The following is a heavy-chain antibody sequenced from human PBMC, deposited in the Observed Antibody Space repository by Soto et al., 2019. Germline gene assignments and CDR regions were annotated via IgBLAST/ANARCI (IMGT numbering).Heavy chain of an antibody. V-gene: IGHV4-4*07. CDR2: IYTSGST. CDR3: GREYSSSSIIWFDP. CDR1: GGSISSYY. Sequence: PSETLSLTCTVSGGSISSYYWSWIRQPAGKGLEWIGRIYTSGSTNYNPSLKSRVTMSVDTSKNQFSLKLSSVPAADTAVYYCGREYSSSSIIWFDPWGQGTLVTVSS. J-gene: IGHJ5*02. D-gene: IGHD6-6*01.